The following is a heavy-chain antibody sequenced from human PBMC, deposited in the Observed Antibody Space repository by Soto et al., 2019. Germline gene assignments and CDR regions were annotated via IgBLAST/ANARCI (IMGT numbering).Heavy chain of an antibody. Sequence: ASVKVSCKASGGTFSSYTISWVRQAPGQGLEWMGRIIPILGIANYAQKFQGRVTITADKSTSPAYMELSSLRSEDTAVYYCARDHTPVVVAAGLWFDPWGQGTLVTVSS. D-gene: IGHD2-15*01. CDR2: IIPILGIA. CDR1: GGTFSSYT. J-gene: IGHJ5*02. CDR3: ARDHTPVVVAAGLWFDP. V-gene: IGHV1-69*04.